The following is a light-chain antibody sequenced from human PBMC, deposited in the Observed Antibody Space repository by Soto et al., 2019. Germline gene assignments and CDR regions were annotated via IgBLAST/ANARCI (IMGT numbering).Light chain of an antibody. CDR2: DAS. CDR1: QSISSW. Sequence: DIQMTQSPSTLSASVGDRVTITCRASQSISSWLAWYQQKPGKAPKLLIYDASSLESGVPSRFSGSGSGTEFTITISSLQADDFATYYWQQYNSYKTFGQGTKVEIK. V-gene: IGKV1-5*01. J-gene: IGKJ1*01. CDR3: QQYNSYKT.